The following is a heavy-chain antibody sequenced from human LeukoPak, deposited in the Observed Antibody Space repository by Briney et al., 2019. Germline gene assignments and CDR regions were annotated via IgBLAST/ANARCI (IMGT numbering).Heavy chain of an antibody. CDR1: GYTFTNYY. CDR3: ARTPSGAYFYFDY. J-gene: IGHJ4*02. V-gene: IGHV1-46*01. Sequence: ASVKVSCKASGYTFTNYYIHWVRQAPGQGLEWMGIINPSGGSTTYAQKFQGRVTMTRDTSTSTVYMELSSLRSGDTAVYYCARTPSGAYFYFDYWGQGTLVTVSS. CDR2: INPSGGST. D-gene: IGHD2-8*02.